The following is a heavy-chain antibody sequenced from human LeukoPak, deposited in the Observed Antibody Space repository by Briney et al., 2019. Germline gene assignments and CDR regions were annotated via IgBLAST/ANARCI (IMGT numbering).Heavy chain of an antibody. CDR1: GGSISSGGYY. J-gene: IGHJ4*02. CDR2: IYHSGST. V-gene: IGHV4-30-2*01. D-gene: IGHD5-18*01. Sequence: SETLSLTCTVSGGSISSGGYYWSWIRQPPGKGLEWIGYIYHSGSTYYNPSLKSRVTISVDRSKNQFSLKLSSVTAADTAVYYCARDLGSYGIDYWGQGALVTVSS. CDR3: ARDLGSYGIDY.